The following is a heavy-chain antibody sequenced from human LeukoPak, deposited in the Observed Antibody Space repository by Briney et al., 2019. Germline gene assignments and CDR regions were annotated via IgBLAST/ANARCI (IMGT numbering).Heavy chain of an antibody. CDR3: ARDRSLGELTTESPSFDY. V-gene: IGHV4-4*07. CDR1: GGSISSYY. CDR2: IYTSGST. J-gene: IGHJ4*02. D-gene: IGHD3-16*01. Sequence: SETLSLTCTVFGGSISSYYWGWIRQPAGKGLEWIGRIYTSGSTKYNPSLKSRVTMSIDTSKNQFSLKLSSVTAADTAVYYCARDRSLGELTTESPSFDYWGQGTLVTVSS.